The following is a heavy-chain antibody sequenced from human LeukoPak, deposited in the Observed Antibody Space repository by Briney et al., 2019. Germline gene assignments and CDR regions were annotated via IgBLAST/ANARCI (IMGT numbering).Heavy chain of an antibody. V-gene: IGHV4-59*12. CDR3: ARGDLYDSAGYYFDY. Sequence: SETLSLTCTVSGGSISIYYWSWIRQPPGTGLEWIGYISHSGNTYYNPSLKSRVTISVDRSKNHFSLKLSSVTAADTAVYYCARGDLYDSAGYYFDYWGQGTLVTVSS. J-gene: IGHJ4*02. D-gene: IGHD3-22*01. CDR1: GGSISIYY. CDR2: ISHSGNT.